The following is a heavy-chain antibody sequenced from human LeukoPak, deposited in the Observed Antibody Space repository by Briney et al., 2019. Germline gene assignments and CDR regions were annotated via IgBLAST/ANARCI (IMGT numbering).Heavy chain of an antibody. CDR1: GFTFDDYG. D-gene: IGHD3-10*01. V-gene: IGHV3-23*01. CDR2: VSGGGRTT. J-gene: IGHJ4*02. Sequence: GGSLRLSCAASGFTFDDYGMSWVRQAPGKGLEWVAAVSGGGRTTFYADSVKGRFIISRDDSKNTLFLQMNSLRAEDTAVYYCAKGGIALVRGSFDYWGQGTLVTVSS. CDR3: AKGGIALVRGSFDY.